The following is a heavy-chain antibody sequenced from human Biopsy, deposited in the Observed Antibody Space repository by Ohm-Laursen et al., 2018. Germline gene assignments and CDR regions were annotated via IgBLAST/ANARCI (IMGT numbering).Heavy chain of an antibody. Sequence: GASVKVSCKASGYSFSTYDVNWVRQARGQGLEWMGWMIPSSGKTGYAQRFQGRVTLTMSTSISTAYMELSGLRSEDTAVYLCARGYSRRVSIFEASIYWFDTWGQGTLVTVSS. CDR2: MIPSSGKT. D-gene: IGHD6-6*01. CDR3: ARGYSRRVSIFEASIYWFDT. CDR1: GYSFSTYD. J-gene: IGHJ5*02. V-gene: IGHV1-8*01.